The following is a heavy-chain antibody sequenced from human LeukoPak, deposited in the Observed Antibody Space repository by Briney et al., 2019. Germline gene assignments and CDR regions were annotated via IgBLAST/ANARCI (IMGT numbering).Heavy chain of an antibody. CDR3: AQPWRSLHLNY. V-gene: IGHV3-30*18. J-gene: IGHJ4*02. CDR1: GFTFSSYG. Sequence: PGGSLRLSCAASGFTFSSYGMHWVRQAPGKGLEGVAGISYDGSNYYYADSVNRRFTISRDNSMNTLYLHMNSLTDENTAVYYCAQPWRSLHLNYWGQGTLVTVSS. CDR2: ISYDGSNY. D-gene: IGHD5-24*01.